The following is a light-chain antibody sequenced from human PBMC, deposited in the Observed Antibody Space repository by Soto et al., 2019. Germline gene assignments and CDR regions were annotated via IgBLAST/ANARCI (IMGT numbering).Light chain of an antibody. Sequence: QSALTQPASVSGSPGQSITISCTGTSSDVGGYNYVYWYQQHPGKAPNLMIYDVSNRPSGVSNRFSGSKSGNTASLTSSGLKAEDEADYYCSSYTSSSTRVFGGGTKLTVL. CDR3: SSYTSSSTRV. V-gene: IGLV2-14*01. J-gene: IGLJ3*02. CDR2: DVS. CDR1: SSDVGGYNY.